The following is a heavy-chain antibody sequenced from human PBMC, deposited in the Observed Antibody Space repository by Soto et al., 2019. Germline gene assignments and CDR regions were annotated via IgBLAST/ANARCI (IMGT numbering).Heavy chain of an antibody. CDR1: GCPFSSYA. J-gene: IGHJ4*02. CDR2: ISGSGGST. V-gene: IGHV3-23*01. D-gene: IGHD3-10*01. Sequence: EVQLLESGGGFVQPGGSLGLSCAASGCPFSSYAMTWVRQAPGKGLEWVSLISGSGGSTYYADSVKGRFTISRDNSRDTLYLQMNSLRAEDTAVYYCAKVHGSGSYNNFPDYWGQGTLVTVSS. CDR3: AKVHGSGSYNNFPDY.